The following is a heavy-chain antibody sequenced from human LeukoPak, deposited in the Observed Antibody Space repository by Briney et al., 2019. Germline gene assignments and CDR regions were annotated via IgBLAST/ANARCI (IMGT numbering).Heavy chain of an antibody. CDR3: GRDQGSRHYPRYFDL. V-gene: IGHV1-18*01. Sequence: ASVKVSCKASGYTFTAYGISRLRQAPGQRPEWLAWISPYTGDTKYAEALGGRLTVTRDTSTTTVFMQLRSLRSDDTALYFCGRDQGSRHYPRYFDLWGRGTLVTVAS. CDR2: ISPYTGDT. D-gene: IGHD3-3*01. CDR1: GYTFTAYG. J-gene: IGHJ2*01.